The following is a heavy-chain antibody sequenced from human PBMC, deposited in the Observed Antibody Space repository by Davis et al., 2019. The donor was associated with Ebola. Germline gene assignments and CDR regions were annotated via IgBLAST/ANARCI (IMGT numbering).Heavy chain of an antibody. J-gene: IGHJ3*02. CDR1: GYTFTTYG. CDR2: ISAYNSNT. D-gene: IGHD5-12*01. V-gene: IGHV1-18*01. CDR3: VRDAMLRPHAFDI. Sequence: ASVKVSCKASGYTFTTYGITWVRQAPGQGLEWMGWISAYNSNTNYAQKFQGRVTMTTDTSTSTAYMELRSLRSDDTAVYYCVRDAMLRPHAFDIWGQGTMVTVSS.